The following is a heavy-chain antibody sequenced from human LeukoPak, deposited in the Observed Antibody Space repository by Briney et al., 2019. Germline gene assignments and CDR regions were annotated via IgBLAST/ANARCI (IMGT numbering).Heavy chain of an antibody. D-gene: IGHD1-26*01. V-gene: IGHV5-51*01. Sequence: GESLKISCKGSGYSFTSYWIGWVRQMPGKGLEWMGIIYPDDSDTTYSPSFQGQVTISADKTISTAYLQWSSLKASDTAMYYCARRRDLYSGSYYPFDYWGQGTLVTVSS. CDR3: ARRRDLYSGSYYPFDY. CDR2: IYPDDSDT. J-gene: IGHJ4*02. CDR1: GYSFTSYW.